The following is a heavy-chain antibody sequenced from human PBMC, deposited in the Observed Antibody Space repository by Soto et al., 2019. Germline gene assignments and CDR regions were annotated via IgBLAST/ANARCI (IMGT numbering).Heavy chain of an antibody. V-gene: IGHV4-59*01. CDR1: GGSISSYY. CDR3: ARDSGSGSYSYNYFDP. J-gene: IGHJ5*02. Sequence: PSETLSLTCTVCGGSISSYYWSWIREPPGKGLEWIGYIYYSGITKYSPSLKSRVTISVDTSKNQFSLKLSSVTAADTAVYYCARDSGSGSYSYNYFDPWGQGTLVTVSS. D-gene: IGHD3-10*01. CDR2: IYYSGIT.